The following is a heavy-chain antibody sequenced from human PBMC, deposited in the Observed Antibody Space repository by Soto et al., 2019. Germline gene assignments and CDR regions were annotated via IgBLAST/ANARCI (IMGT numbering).Heavy chain of an antibody. Sequence: PGESLKISCXGSGYSFTSYWIGWVRQMPGKGLEWMGIIYPGDSDTRYSPSFQGQVTISADKSISTAYLQWSSLKASDTAMYYCARLGLAYYDSSGFNWFDPWGQGTLVTVSS. CDR3: ARLGLAYYDSSGFNWFDP. CDR1: GYSFTSYW. CDR2: IYPGDSDT. D-gene: IGHD3-22*01. V-gene: IGHV5-51*01. J-gene: IGHJ5*02.